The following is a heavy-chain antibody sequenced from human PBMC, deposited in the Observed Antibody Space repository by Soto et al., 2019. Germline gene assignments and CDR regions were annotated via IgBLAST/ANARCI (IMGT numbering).Heavy chain of an antibody. Sequence: QEQLVETGGGVVQPGRSLRLSCAASGFTFGSYGIHWVRQAPGKGLEWVAAISFDGGNQYYADSVKGRFSISRDDFKKTVTLQTNSLRAEDTALYHFVKDLVGGNWPSYYYGMDVWGLGTTVTVSS. CDR1: GFTFGSYG. D-gene: IGHD1-20*01. CDR2: ISFDGGNQ. V-gene: IGHV3-30*18. CDR3: VKDLVGGNWPSYYYGMDV. J-gene: IGHJ6*01.